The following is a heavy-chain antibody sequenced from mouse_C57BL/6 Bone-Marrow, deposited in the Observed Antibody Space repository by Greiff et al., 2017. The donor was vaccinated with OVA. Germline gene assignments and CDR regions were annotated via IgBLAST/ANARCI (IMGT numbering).Heavy chain of an antibody. CDR2: IDPSDSYT. V-gene: IGHV1-50*01. CDR3: ARFTTAHAMDY. J-gene: IGHJ4*01. Sequence: QVQLKQPGAELVKPGASVKLSCKASGYTFTSYWMQWVKQRPGQGLEWIGEIDPSDSYTNYNQKFKGKATLTVDTSSSTAYMQLSSLTSEDSAVYYCARFTTAHAMDYWGQGTSVTVSS. CDR1: GYTFTSYW. D-gene: IGHD1-2*01.